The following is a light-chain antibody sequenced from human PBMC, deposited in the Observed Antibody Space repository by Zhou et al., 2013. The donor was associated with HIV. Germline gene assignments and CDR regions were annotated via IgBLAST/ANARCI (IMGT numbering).Light chain of an antibody. J-gene: IGKJ3*01. CDR1: QDISDY. Sequence: MTQTPLSLSASVGDRVTITCQASQDISDYLNWYQQRPGKAPKLLIYEGTSLETGVPSRFSGSGSGTEFTLTISSLQPEDIAVYYCQQHDSLPLTFGPGTTLDL. CDR2: EGT. CDR3: QQHDSLPLT. V-gene: IGKV1-33*01.